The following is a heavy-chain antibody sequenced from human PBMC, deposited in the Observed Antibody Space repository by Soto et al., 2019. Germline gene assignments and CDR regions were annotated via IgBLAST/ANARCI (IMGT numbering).Heavy chain of an antibody. CDR1: GYTFTSYG. D-gene: IGHD2-2*02. V-gene: IGHV1-18*04. CDR2: ISAYNGNT. J-gene: IGHJ4*02. Sequence: QVQLVQSGAEVKKPGASVKVSCKASGYTFTSYGISWVRQAPGQGLEWMGWISAYNGNTNYAQKLQGRVTMTTDTSTSTAYMERRSLRSDDTAVYYCARDFSWGWNGYCSSTSCYRRTRPFDYWGQGTLVTVSS. CDR3: ARDFSWGWNGYCSSTSCYRRTRPFDY.